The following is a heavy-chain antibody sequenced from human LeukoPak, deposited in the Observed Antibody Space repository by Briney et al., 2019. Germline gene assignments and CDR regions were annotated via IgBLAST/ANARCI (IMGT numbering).Heavy chain of an antibody. D-gene: IGHD6-6*01. CDR1: GFTFSGYS. Sequence: GGSLRLSCAASGFTFSGYSMNWVRQAPGKGLEWVSSISSSSSYIYYADSVKGRFTISRDNAKNSLYLQMNSLRAEDTAVYYCARAYFSSYYFDYWGQGTLVTVSS. J-gene: IGHJ4*02. CDR2: ISSSSSYI. CDR3: ARAYFSSYYFDY. V-gene: IGHV3-21*01.